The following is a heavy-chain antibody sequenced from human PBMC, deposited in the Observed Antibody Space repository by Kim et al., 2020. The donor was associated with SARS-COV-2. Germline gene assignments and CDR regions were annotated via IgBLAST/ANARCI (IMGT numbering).Heavy chain of an antibody. D-gene: IGHD4-17*01. J-gene: IGHJ6*02. V-gene: IGHV4-34*01. CDR3: ASLLRWGDYLSWYYYGMDV. Sequence: SRVTISVDTSKNQFSLKLSSVTAADTAVYYCASLLRWGDYLSWYYYGMDVWGQGTTVTVSS.